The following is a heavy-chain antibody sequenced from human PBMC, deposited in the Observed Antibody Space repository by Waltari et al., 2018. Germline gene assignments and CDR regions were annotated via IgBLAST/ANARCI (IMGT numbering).Heavy chain of an antibody. D-gene: IGHD6-19*01. J-gene: IGHJ4*02. CDR1: GGSISSGSYY. V-gene: IGHV4-61*02. Sequence: QVQLQESGPGLVKPSQTLSLTCTVSGGSISSGSYYWSWIRQPAGKGLEWIGRIYTSGSTNHNPSLKCRVTISVDTSKNHVSLKLSSVTAADTAVYYCARDEGSVAGTGFDYWGQGTLVTVSS. CDR2: IYTSGST. CDR3: ARDEGSVAGTGFDY.